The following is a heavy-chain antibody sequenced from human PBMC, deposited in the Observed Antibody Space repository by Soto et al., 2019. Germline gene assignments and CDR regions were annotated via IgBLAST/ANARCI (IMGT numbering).Heavy chain of an antibody. CDR3: AREGVGIVVVPDHYGMDV. CDR1: GDTFTNFY. J-gene: IGHJ6*02. CDR2: INPSGGTV. V-gene: IGHV1-46*01. Sequence: GASVKVSCKASGDTFTNFYMHWLRQAPGQGLEWMGIINPSGGTVTYARKFQDRIAMTRDTSTTTVYMELSSLRSEDTALYYCAREGVGIVVVPDHYGMDVWGQGTTVTVSS. D-gene: IGHD2-2*01.